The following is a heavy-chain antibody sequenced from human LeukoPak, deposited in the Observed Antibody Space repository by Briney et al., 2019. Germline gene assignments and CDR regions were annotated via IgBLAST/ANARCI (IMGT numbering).Heavy chain of an antibody. CDR1: GFTFNNYA. V-gene: IGHV3-23*01. CDR3: AKGGGWIQLWLLIDY. J-gene: IGHJ4*02. CDR2: ISDSGGVT. Sequence: PPGGSLRLSCAASGFTFNNYAMTWVRQAPGKGLEWVSTISDSGGVTYYANSVKGRFTISRDNSRNTLFLQMNSLRAEDTAVYYCAKGGGWIQLWLLIDYWGQGTLVTVSS. D-gene: IGHD5-18*01.